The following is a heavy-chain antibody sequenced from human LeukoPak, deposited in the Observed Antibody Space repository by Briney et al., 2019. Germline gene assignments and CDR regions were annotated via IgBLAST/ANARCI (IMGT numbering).Heavy chain of an antibody. V-gene: IGHV3-30*02. CDR3: AKTLFTSYGDYLLGD. J-gene: IGHJ4*02. CDR1: GFTFSSYG. D-gene: IGHD4-17*01. CDR2: IRSDGSNK. Sequence: GGSLRLSCAASGFTFSSYGMHWVRQAPGKGLEGVAFIRSDGSNKYYADSVKGRFTIFRYSFENSLYLQMNSLRAEDTAVYYCAKTLFTSYGDYLLGDWGQGTLVTVSS.